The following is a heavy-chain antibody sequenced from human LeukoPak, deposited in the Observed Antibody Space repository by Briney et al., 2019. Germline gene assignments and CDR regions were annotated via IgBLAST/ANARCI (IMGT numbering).Heavy chain of an antibody. Sequence: SETLSLTCTVSGGXLSNYYCSWIRQPPGKGLEWIGHIYESGSTTYNPSLKSRVTISVDTSKKQFSLRLSSVTAADTAVYYCARGRIGGPKAPFDYWGQGTLVTVSS. V-gene: IGHV4-59*01. J-gene: IGHJ4*02. D-gene: IGHD3-16*01. CDR1: GGXLSNYY. CDR2: IYESGST. CDR3: ARGRIGGPKAPFDY.